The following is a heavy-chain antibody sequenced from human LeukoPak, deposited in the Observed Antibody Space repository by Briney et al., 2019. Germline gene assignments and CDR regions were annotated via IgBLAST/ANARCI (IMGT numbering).Heavy chain of an antibody. J-gene: IGHJ4*02. Sequence: GGSLRLSCAASGFTVSSNYMSWVRQAPGKGLEWVSVIYSGGSTYYADPVKGRFTISRDNAKNSLYLQMNSLRAEDTAVYYCARAAYSSGWYGGYFDYWGQGTLVTVSS. CDR2: IYSGGST. CDR3: ARAAYSSGWYGGYFDY. V-gene: IGHV3-66*01. CDR1: GFTVSSNY. D-gene: IGHD6-19*01.